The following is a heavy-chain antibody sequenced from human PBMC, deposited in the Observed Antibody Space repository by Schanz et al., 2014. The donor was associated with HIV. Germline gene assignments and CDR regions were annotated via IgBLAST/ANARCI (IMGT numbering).Heavy chain of an antibody. D-gene: IGHD4-17*01. CDR2: IGSGGGYK. V-gene: IGHV3-21*02. J-gene: IGHJ4*02. CDR3: ARDLHDYGDARTDY. CDR1: GFTFSTND. Sequence: VQLVESGGGVVQPGRSLRLSCAASGFTFSTNDMHWVRQVPGKGLEWVSSIGSGGGYKYYADSVNGRFTISRDNAKNSLHLQMSRLGTEDTAVYYCARDLHDYGDARTDYGGQGILVTVS.